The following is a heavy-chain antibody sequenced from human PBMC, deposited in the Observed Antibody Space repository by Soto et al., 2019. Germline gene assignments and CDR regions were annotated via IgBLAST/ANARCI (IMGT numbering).Heavy chain of an antibody. Sequence: GGSLRLSCAASGFTFSSYAMHWLRQAPGNRLEWVAIISYDGSNKYYADSVKGRFTISRDNSNNTLYLQMNSLRAEDTAVYYCARDAPSRGRDGYSYGMDVWGQGTTVTVSS. J-gene: IGHJ6*02. V-gene: IGHV3-30-3*01. CDR3: ARDAPSRGRDGYSYGMDV. D-gene: IGHD2-15*01. CDR2: ISYDGSNK. CDR1: GFTFSSYA.